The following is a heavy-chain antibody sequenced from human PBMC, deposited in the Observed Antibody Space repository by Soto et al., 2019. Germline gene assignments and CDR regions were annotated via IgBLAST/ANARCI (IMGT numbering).Heavy chain of an antibody. V-gene: IGHV6-1*01. D-gene: IGHD6-13*01. J-gene: IGHJ5*02. CDR3: VRGGKVAATFNSFDP. CDR1: GDSVSSNSAA. Sequence: PSQTLSLTCAISGDSVSSNSAAWNWIRQSPSRGLEWLGRTYYRSKWYNDYAVSVKSRITINPDTSKNQFSLHLNSVTPEDTAVYYCVRGGKVAATFNSFDPWGQGTLVTVS. CDR2: TYYRSKWYN.